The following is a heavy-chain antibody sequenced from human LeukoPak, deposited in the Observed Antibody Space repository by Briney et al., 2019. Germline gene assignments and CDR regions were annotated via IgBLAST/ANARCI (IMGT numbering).Heavy chain of an antibody. D-gene: IGHD2-8*01. J-gene: IGHJ4*02. Sequence: GGSLRLSCAASGFTFSIHWMTWVRQAPGKGLEWVAAIQYDGSKNYYADSVKGRFTISRDNYRNTMYLQMNSLRVEDTAVYYCARDHCTNPSCLEYWGQGTLVTVSS. CDR3: ARDHCTNPSCLEY. V-gene: IGHV3-30*03. CDR1: GFTFSIHW. CDR2: IQYDGSKN.